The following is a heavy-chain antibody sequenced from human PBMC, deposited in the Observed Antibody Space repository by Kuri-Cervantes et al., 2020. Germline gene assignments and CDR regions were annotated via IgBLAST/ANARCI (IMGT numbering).Heavy chain of an antibody. J-gene: IGHJ6*03. V-gene: IGHV3-48*01. CDR1: GFTFSSHN. CDR3: ARVTTTARRDQWFRYYYYYMDV. D-gene: IGHD3-22*01. CDR2: ITSSGNTI. Sequence: GGSLRLSCAASGFTFSSHNMNWVRQTPGKGLECISSITSSGNTIYYADSVKGRFTISRDNSKNTLYLQMNSLRAEDTAVYYCARVTTTARRDQWFRYYYYYMDVWGKGTTVTVSS.